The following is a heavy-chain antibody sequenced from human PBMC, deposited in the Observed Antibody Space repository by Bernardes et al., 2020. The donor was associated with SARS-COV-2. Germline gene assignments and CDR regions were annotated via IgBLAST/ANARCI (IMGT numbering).Heavy chain of an antibody. CDR2: IKRNTDGGTT. CDR1: GFTFSNAW. CDR3: ATGAEIYYYSSGFSYYFDH. V-gene: IGHV3-15*07. D-gene: IGHD3-22*01. J-gene: IGHJ4*02. Sequence: GGSLRLSCAASGFTFSNAWLNWVRQAPGKGLELVGHIKRNTDGGTTYYASPVKGRFTSPGDDSKNTMYMQMNSLNTEDTAVYYGATGAEIYYYSSGFSYYFDHWGQGTLVTVSS.